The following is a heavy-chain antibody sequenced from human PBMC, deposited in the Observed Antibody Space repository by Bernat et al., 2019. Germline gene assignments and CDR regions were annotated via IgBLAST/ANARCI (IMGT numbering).Heavy chain of an antibody. Sequence: EVQLLESGGGLVQPGGSLRLSCAASGFTFSSYDMNWVRQAPGKGLEWVSAIGGSDGITYYADSVKGRFTISRDNSKNTLSLQMNSLRAEDTAKYYCAKGAGGDYERVWGQGTMVTVSS. CDR1: GFTFSSYD. J-gene: IGHJ6*02. CDR2: IGGSDGIT. D-gene: IGHD4-17*01. CDR3: AKGAGGDYERV. V-gene: IGHV3-23*01.